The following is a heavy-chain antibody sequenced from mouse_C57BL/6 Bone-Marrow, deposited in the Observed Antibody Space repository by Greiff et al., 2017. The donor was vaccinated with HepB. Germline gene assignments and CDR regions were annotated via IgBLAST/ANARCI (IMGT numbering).Heavy chain of an antibody. V-gene: IGHV1-18*01. CDR3: AKANWEWYFDV. CDR1: GYKFTDYN. J-gene: IGHJ1*03. D-gene: IGHD4-1*01. Sequence: VQLKQSGPELVKPGASVKIPCKASGYKFTDYNMDWVKQSHGKSLEWIGDINPNNGGTIYNQKFKGKATLTVDKSSSTAYMELRSLTSEDTAVYYCAKANWEWYFDVWGTGTTVTVAS. CDR2: INPNNGGT.